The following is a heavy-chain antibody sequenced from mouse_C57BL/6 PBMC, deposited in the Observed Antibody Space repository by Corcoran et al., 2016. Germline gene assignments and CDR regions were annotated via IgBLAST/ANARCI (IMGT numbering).Heavy chain of an antibody. CDR1: GYTFTDYY. D-gene: IGHD3-2*02. V-gene: IGHV1-26*01. CDR3: ARRQLRVRCDY. Sequence: EVQLQQSGPELVKPGASVKISCKASGYTFTDYYMNWVKQSHGKSLEWIGDINPNNGGTSYNQKFKGKATLTVDKSSSTAYMELRSLTSEDSAVYYCARRQLRVRCDYWGQGTTLAVSS. J-gene: IGHJ2*01. CDR2: INPNNGGT.